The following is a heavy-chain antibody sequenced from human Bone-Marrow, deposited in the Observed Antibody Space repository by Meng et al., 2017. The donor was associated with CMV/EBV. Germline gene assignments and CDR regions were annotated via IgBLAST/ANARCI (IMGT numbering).Heavy chain of an antibody. CDR2: INRDGSRK. Sequence: GESLKISCAASEFTFSDYWMTWVRQAPGKGLEWVANINRDGSRKYYLDSAEGRFTVSRDNDKNSLYLQLNSLGAEDTAVYYCARAQSSSWSHNWFDPWGQGTLVTVSS. CDR1: EFTFSDYW. J-gene: IGHJ5*02. D-gene: IGHD6-13*01. CDR3: ARAQSSSWSHNWFDP. V-gene: IGHV3-7*01.